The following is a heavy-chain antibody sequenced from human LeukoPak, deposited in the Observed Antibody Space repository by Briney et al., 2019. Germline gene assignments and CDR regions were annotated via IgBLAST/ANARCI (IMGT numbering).Heavy chain of an antibody. CDR2: ISYDGSNK. J-gene: IGHJ6*02. CDR1: GFTFSSYA. Sequence: GGSLRLSCAASGFTFSSYAMHWVRQAPGKGLEWVAVISYDGSNKYYADSVKGRFTISRDNSKNTLYLQMNSLRAEDTAVYYCARDYQSIYPNGFSDDSSGYYPYFMLARGMDVWGQGTTVTVSS. V-gene: IGHV3-30*04. CDR3: ARDYQSIYPNGFSDDSSGYYPYFMLARGMDV. D-gene: IGHD3-22*01.